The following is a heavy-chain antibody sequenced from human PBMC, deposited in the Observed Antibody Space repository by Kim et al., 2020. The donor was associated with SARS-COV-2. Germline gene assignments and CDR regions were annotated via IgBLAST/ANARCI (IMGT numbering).Heavy chain of an antibody. D-gene: IGHD1-26*01. V-gene: IGHV4-59*01. CDR2: IYYSGST. Sequence: SETLSLTCTVSGGSIRSYYWSWIRQPPGKGLEWIGYIYYSGSTNYNPSLKCRVTISVDTSKNQFSLKLSSVTAADTAVYYCARDISPSGDFDYGMDVWGQGTTVTVSS. J-gene: IGHJ6*02. CDR1: GGSIRSYY. CDR3: ARDISPSGDFDYGMDV.